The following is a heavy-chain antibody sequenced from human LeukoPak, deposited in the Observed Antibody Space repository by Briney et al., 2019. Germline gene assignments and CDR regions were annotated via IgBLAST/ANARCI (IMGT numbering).Heavy chain of an antibody. V-gene: IGHV3-64D*06. D-gene: IGHD4-23*01. Sequence: GGSLTLSCSASGFIFSTYVMHWVRQATGKGLEYVSALSSNGDSTYYADSVMGRFTISRDNSKNTLYRQMTSLRVEDTAMYYCVKIRSKRNEVGTHFYFDYWGQGTLVTVSS. CDR1: GFIFSTYV. CDR3: VKIRSKRNEVGTHFYFDY. J-gene: IGHJ4*02. CDR2: LSSNGDST.